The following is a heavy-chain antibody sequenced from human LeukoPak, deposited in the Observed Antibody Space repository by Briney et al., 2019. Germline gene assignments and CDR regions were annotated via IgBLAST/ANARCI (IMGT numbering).Heavy chain of an antibody. D-gene: IGHD5-12*01. CDR2: ISSSGSTI. CDR1: GFTFSSYD. CDR3: ARDGATFSGYDWYYYMDV. Sequence: PGGSLRLSCAASGFTFSSYDMNWVRQAPGKGLEWVSYISSSGSTIYYADSVKGRFTISRDNAKNSMYLQMNSLRAEDTAVYYCARDGATFSGYDWYYYMDVWGKGTTVTVSS. J-gene: IGHJ6*03. V-gene: IGHV3-48*03.